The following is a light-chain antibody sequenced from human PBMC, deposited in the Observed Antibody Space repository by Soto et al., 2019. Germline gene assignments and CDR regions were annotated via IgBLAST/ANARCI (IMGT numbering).Light chain of an antibody. V-gene: IGLV2-8*01. CDR2: EVN. CDR3: SSHAGRNNYVL. J-gene: IGLJ2*01. CDR1: SSDIGYYNY. Sequence: QPVLTQPPSASGSPGQSVTISCTGTSSDIGYYNYVSWYQQHPGKAPKLMIYEVNKRPSGVPDRFSGSRSGNTASLTVSGLQAEDEAAYYCSSHAGRNNYVLFGGGTKLTVL.